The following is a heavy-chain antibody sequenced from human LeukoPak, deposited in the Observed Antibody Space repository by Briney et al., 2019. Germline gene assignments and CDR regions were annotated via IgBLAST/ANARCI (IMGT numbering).Heavy chain of an antibody. V-gene: IGHV1-2*02. CDR3: ARFDAASSRFDY. CDR2: INPNSGGT. J-gene: IGHJ4*02. Sequence: ASVKVSCKASGYTFTGYYIHWMRQAPGQGLEWMAWINPNSGGTRYTQKFEGRVIMTRDTSISTAYMELSRLRSDDTAVYYCARFDAASSRFDYWGQGTLVTVSA. D-gene: IGHD6-25*01. CDR1: GYTFTGYY.